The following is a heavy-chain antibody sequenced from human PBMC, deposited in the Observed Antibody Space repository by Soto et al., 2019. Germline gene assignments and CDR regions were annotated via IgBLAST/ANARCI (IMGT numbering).Heavy chain of an antibody. CDR2: VSYDGSNK. CDR3: ARSDEAEGLPGDY. J-gene: IGHJ4*02. V-gene: IGHV3-30-3*01. CDR1: GFTFSSYA. Sequence: QVQLVESGGGVVQPGRSLRLSCAASGFTFSSYAMHWVRQAPGKGLEWVAVVSYDGSNKYKADSVKGRFTISRDNSENTMYMQMNSLSAEDTAVYYCARSDEAEGLPGDYWGQGTLVTVSS. D-gene: IGHD3-16*01.